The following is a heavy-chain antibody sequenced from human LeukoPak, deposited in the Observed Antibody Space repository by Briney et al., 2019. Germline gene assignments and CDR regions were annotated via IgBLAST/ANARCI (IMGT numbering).Heavy chain of an antibody. CDR2: ISYDGSNK. J-gene: IGHJ4*02. V-gene: IGHV3-30*18. CDR1: GFTFSSYG. CDR3: AKLRLLRYFDWSGAVAGQPLFDY. Sequence: QAGGSLRFSCAASGFTFSSYGMHWVRQGPGKGLEGVAVISYDGSNKYYADSVKGRFTISRDNSKNTLYLQMNSLRAEDTAVYYCAKLRLLRYFDWSGAVAGQPLFDYWGQGTLVTVSS. D-gene: IGHD3-9*01.